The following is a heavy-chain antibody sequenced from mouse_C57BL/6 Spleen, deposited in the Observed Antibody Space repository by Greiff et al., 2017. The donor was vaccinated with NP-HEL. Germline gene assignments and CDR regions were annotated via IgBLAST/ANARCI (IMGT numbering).Heavy chain of an antibody. CDR3: TRGDSSGSWFAY. Sequence: EVQLQQSGTVLARPGASVKMSCKTSGYTFTSYWMHWVNQRPGQGLEWIGAIYPGNSDTSYNQKFKGKAKLTAVTSASTAYMELSSLTNEDSAVYYCTRGDSSGSWFAYWGQGTLVTVSA. J-gene: IGHJ3*01. CDR2: IYPGNSDT. CDR1: GYTFTSYW. V-gene: IGHV1-5*01. D-gene: IGHD3-2*02.